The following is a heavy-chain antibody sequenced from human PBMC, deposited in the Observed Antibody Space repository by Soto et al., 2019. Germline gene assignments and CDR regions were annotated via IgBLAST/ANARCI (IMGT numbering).Heavy chain of an antibody. CDR3: VCDDNRRY. J-gene: IGHJ4*02. CDR2: IGRTGIDR. Sequence: EVQLVESGGGLVKPGGSLSLSCAASGFSFSTSTMNWVRQAPGKGLEFVSSIGRTGIDRYYIDSVKARFTISRNNAQNSLYLQMNSLRAGATALYYCVCDDNRRYWGEGTLVTVSS. CDR1: GFSFSTST. V-gene: IGHV3-21*01. D-gene: IGHD1-1*01.